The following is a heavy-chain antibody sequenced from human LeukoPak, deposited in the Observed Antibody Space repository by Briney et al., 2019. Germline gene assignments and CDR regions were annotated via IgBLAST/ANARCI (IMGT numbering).Heavy chain of an antibody. J-gene: IGHJ4*02. CDR3: ARDGSGYAEKSADYFDY. V-gene: IGHV1-46*04. CDR2: INPGGGGT. D-gene: IGHD5-12*01. CDR1: GYTFTSYY. Sequence: GASVKVTCKASGYTFTSYYMHWVRQAPGQGLEWMGIINPGGGGTNYAQKLQGRVTMTRDTSTSTVYMELSSLRSEDTAVYYCARDGSGYAEKSADYFDYWGQGTLVTVSS.